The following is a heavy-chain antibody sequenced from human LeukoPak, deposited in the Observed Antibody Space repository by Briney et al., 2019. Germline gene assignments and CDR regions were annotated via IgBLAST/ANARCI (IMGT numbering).Heavy chain of an antibody. Sequence: SETLSLTCTVSGGSISSGSYYWSWIRQPPGKGLEWIGYIYYSGSTYYNPSLKSRVTISVDTSKNQFSLKLSSVTAADTAVYYCARYAVTTLDYWGQGTLVTVSS. J-gene: IGHJ4*02. CDR2: IYYSGST. CDR3: ARYAVTTLDY. V-gene: IGHV4-30-4*08. D-gene: IGHD4-17*01. CDR1: GGSISSGSYY.